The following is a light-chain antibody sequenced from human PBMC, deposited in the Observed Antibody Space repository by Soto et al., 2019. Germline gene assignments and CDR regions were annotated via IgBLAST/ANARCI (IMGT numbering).Light chain of an antibody. Sequence: EIVMTQSPATLSVSPGERATLSCRASQSVSSNLAWYQQKPGQAPRLLIYGASTRATGIPARFSGSGSGTELTRTISSLQSEDFEVYYCQQYNNWPFTFGPGTKVDIK. CDR3: QQYNNWPFT. V-gene: IGKV3D-15*01. CDR1: QSVSSN. J-gene: IGKJ3*01. CDR2: GAS.